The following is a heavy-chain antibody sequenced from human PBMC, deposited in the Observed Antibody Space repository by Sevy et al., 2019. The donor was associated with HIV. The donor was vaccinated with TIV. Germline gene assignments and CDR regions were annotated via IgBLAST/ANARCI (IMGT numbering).Heavy chain of an antibody. V-gene: IGHV4-4*07. Sequence: SETLSLTCTVSGGSITNYYWGWIRQPAGKGLEWIGRIYSSGSTTYNPSFKSRVTMSADTSKNQVSLILSSVTAADTSVYYCAREYTGHPFDIWGQGTMVTVSS. D-gene: IGHD2-8*02. J-gene: IGHJ3*02. CDR1: GGSITNYY. CDR3: AREYTGHPFDI. CDR2: IYSSGST.